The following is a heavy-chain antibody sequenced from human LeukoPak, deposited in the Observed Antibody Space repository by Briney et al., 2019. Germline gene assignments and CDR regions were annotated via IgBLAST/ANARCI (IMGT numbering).Heavy chain of an antibody. V-gene: IGHV4-30-2*01. J-gene: IGHJ6*02. CDR2: IYHSGST. D-gene: IGHD3-3*01. CDR1: GGSISSGGYS. Sequence: SETLSLTCAVSGGSISSGGYSWSWIRQPPGKGLEWIGYIYHSGSTYYNPSLKSRVTISVDRSKNQFSLKLSSVTAADTAVYYCARGAGSGYPPYYYGMDVWGQGTTVTVSS. CDR3: ARGAGSGYPPYYYGMDV.